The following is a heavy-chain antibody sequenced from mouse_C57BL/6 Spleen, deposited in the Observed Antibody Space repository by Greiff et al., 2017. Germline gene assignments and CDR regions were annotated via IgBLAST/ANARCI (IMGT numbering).Heavy chain of an antibody. CDR2: INPNNGGT. CDR3: ASPDYYGSSDVHFDD. CDR1: GYTFTDYN. V-gene: IGHV1-22*01. J-gene: IGHJ2*01. D-gene: IGHD1-1*01. Sequence: VQLQQSGPELVKPGASVKMSCKASGYTFTDYNMHWVKQSHGKSLEWIGYINPNNGGTSHTQKFKGKATLTVNQSSSTADMELRSLTSEDSAVYYCASPDYYGSSDVHFDDWGQGTTLTVSS.